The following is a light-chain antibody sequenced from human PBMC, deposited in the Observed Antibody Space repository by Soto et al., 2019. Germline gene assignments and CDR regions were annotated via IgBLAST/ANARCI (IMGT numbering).Light chain of an antibody. Sequence: QPVLTQSPSASASLGASVKLTCTLSSGHSTYAIAWHQQQPEKGPRYLMKVNSDGSHIKGDGIPDRFSGSSSGAERYLTIPSLQSEDEADYYCQTWGTGIQVFGGGTKLTVL. CDR3: QTWGTGIQV. CDR2: VNSDGSH. CDR1: SGHSTYA. V-gene: IGLV4-69*01. J-gene: IGLJ2*01.